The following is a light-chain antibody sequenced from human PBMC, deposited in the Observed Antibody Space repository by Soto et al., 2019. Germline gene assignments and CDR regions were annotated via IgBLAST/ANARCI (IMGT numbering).Light chain of an antibody. CDR2: GNS. Sequence: QSVLTQPPSVSGAPGQRVTISCTGRSSNIRAGYDVHWYQQLPGTAPKLLIYGNSNRPSGVPDRFSGSKSGTSASRAITGLQAEDEADYYCQSYDSSLSGYVVFGGGTKLTVL. J-gene: IGLJ2*01. CDR3: QSYDSSLSGYVV. V-gene: IGLV1-40*01. CDR1: SSNIRAGYD.